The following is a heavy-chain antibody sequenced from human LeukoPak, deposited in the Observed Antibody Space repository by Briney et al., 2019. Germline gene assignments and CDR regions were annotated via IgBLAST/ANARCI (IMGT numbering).Heavy chain of an antibody. D-gene: IGHD3-9*01. CDR3: ARSYFDVLTNYYMWLAP. CDR1: GYTFTSYG. Sequence: SLKVSCKASGYTFTSYGISWVRQAPGQGLEWMGWISLNSGDTYYAQNFQDRVTMTGDTSISTAYLELSSLRSDDTAVFYCARSYFDVLTNYYMWLAPWGQGTLVTVSS. J-gene: IGHJ5*02. CDR2: ISLNSGDT. V-gene: IGHV1-2*02.